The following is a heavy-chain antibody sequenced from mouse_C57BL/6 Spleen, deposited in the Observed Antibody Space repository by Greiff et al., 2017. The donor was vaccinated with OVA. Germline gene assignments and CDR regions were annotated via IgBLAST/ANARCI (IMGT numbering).Heavy chain of an antibody. J-gene: IGHJ4*01. Sequence: VTLKVSGAELVKPGASVKLSCTASGFNIKDYYMHWVKQRTEQGLEWIGRIDPEDGETKYAPKFQGKATITADTSSNTAYLQLSSLTSEDTAVYYCARYYYGSSPYYYAMDYWGQGTSVTVSS. CDR3: ARYYYGSSPYYYAMDY. CDR2: IDPEDGET. V-gene: IGHV14-2*01. D-gene: IGHD1-1*01. CDR1: GFNIKDYY.